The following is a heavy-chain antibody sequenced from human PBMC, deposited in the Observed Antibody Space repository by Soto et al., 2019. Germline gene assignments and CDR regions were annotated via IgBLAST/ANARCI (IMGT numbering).Heavy chain of an antibody. V-gene: IGHV4-39*01. D-gene: IGHD3-9*01. CDR3: ATDYDAYYDILTGYYPY. J-gene: IGHJ4*02. Sequence: SETLSLTCTVSGGSISSSSYYWGWIRQPPGKGLEWIGSIYYSGSTYYNPSLKSRVTISVDTSKNQFSLKLSSVTAADTAVYYCATDYDAYYDILTGYYPYWGQGTLVTVS. CDR2: IYYSGST. CDR1: GGSISSSSYY.